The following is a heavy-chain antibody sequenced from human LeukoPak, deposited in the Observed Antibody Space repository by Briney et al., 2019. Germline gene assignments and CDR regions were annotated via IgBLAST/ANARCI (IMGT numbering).Heavy chain of an antibody. CDR2: ISAYNGNT. CDR3: ARVYYSSSYDYWYFDL. CDR1: GCTFTSYG. J-gene: IGHJ2*01. D-gene: IGHD6-13*01. Sequence: ASVTVSCTASGCTFTSYGISWVRQAPGQGLEWMGWISAYNGNTNYAQKLQGRVTMTTDTSTSTAYMELRSLRSDDTAVYYCARVYYSSSYDYWYFDLWGRGTLVTVSS. V-gene: IGHV1-18*01.